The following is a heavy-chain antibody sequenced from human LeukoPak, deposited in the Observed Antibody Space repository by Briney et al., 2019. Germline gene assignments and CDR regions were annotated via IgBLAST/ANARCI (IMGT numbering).Heavy chain of an antibody. CDR3: ASASSSWYTPIDY. CDR1: GYSFSNYG. J-gene: IGHJ4*02. Sequence: ASVRVSCKGSGYSFSNYGVSWVRQAPGQGLEWMGWIDAFNGDIKYAWNLQGRVTMTMDISTSTVYMELSSLRSEDTAVYYCASASSSWYTPIDYWGQGTLVTVSS. D-gene: IGHD6-13*01. CDR2: IDAFNGDI. V-gene: IGHV1-18*01.